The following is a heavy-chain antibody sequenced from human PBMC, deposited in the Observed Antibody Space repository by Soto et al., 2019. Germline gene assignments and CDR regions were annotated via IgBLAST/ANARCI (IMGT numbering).Heavy chain of an antibody. Sequence: LGEILKISCKGSGYSFISYWIGWVRQMPGKGLEWMGIIYPGDSDTRYSPSFQGQVTISRDNGKHSLYLQLNSLRADDTALYYCAKDHMWGGDSTSYYFDSWGQGTLVTVSS. CDR2: IYPGDSDT. J-gene: IGHJ4*02. D-gene: IGHD6-6*01. V-gene: IGHV5-51*01. CDR3: AKDHMWGGDSTSYYFDS. CDR1: GYSFISYW.